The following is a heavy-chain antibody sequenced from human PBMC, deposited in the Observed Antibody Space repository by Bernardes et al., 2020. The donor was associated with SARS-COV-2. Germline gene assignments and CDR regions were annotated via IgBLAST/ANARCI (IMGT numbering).Heavy chain of an antibody. V-gene: IGHV3-64D*06. J-gene: IGHJ4*02. CDR1: GFTFSRYA. CDR3: VKEYNSPNLFDY. CDR2: ISSNGDRT. Sequence: GGSRRISCSASGFTFSRYAMHWVRQAAGKGLEHVSTISSNGDRTFYADSVKGRFTISRDNSKNTLYLQMSSVRGEDTAVYYCVKEYNSPNLFDYWGQGTLVTVSS. D-gene: IGHD1-20*01.